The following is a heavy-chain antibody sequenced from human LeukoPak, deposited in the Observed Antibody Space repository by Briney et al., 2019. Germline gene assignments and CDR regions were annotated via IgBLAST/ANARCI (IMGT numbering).Heavy chain of an antibody. CDR2: IIPILGIA. Sequence: SVTVSFKASGGTFISYVISWVRQAPGQGLEWMGRIIPILGIANYAQKFRGRVTITADKSTSTAYMELSSLRSEDTAVYYCASPPADYYDSRDYFDYWGQGTLVTVSS. J-gene: IGHJ4*02. D-gene: IGHD3-22*01. CDR1: GGTFISYV. V-gene: IGHV1-69*04. CDR3: ASPPADYYDSRDYFDY.